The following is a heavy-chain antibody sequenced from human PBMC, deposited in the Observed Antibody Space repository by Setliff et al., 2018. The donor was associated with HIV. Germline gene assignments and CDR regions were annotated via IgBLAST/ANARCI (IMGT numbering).Heavy chain of an antibody. CDR2: INAGNGNT. CDR3: ARLNRWSIAVAGTHLYYYGMDV. Sequence: GASVKVSCKASGYTFTNYAMQWVRQAPGQGLEWMGWINAGNGNTKYSQKFQGRVTITRDTSASTAYMELSSLRSEDTAVYYCARLNRWSIAVAGTHLYYYGMDVWGQGTTVTVSS. D-gene: IGHD6-19*01. CDR1: GYTFTNYA. V-gene: IGHV1-3*01. J-gene: IGHJ6*02.